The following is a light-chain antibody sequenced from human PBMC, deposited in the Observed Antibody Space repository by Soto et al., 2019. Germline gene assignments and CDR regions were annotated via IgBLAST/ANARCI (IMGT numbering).Light chain of an antibody. CDR2: EAS. CDR1: QSVRSTY. Sequence: EIVLTQSPGTLSLSPGERATLSCRASQSVRSTYLAWYQQKPGQAPRLLIYEASSRATDIPDRFSGAGSGGAFTLTISRLEPEDFAVYYCQQYGSSSWTFGQGTKVEIK. V-gene: IGKV3-20*01. J-gene: IGKJ1*01. CDR3: QQYGSSSWT.